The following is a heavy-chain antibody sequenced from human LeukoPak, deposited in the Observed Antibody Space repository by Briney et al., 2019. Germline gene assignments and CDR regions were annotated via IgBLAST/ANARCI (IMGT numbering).Heavy chain of an antibody. D-gene: IGHD1-1*01. CDR1: GGPFSRYM. CDR3: ARNGPALVTRYFDY. Sequence: GSSVKVSCKVSGGPFSRYMINWVRQAPGQGPEWLGAIIPSFGTTYYAQQVKGRVTITADESTATTYLALTSLRFDDTAAYYCARNGPALVTRYFDYWGQGTLVTVSS. CDR2: IIPSFGTT. J-gene: IGHJ4*02. V-gene: IGHV1-69*01.